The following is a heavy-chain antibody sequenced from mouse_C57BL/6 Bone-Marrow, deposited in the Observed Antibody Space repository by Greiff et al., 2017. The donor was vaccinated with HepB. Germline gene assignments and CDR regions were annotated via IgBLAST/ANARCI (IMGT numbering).Heavy chain of an antibody. CDR3: ANYYGSGYWFAY. Sequence: VQLQQSGAELARPGASVKMSCKASGYTFTSYTMHWVKQRPGQGLEWIGYINPSSGYTKYNQKFKDKATLTADKSSSTAYMQLSSLTSEDSSVYYCANYYGSGYWFAYWGQGTLVTVSA. J-gene: IGHJ3*01. CDR1: GYTFTSYT. D-gene: IGHD1-1*01. CDR2: INPSSGYT. V-gene: IGHV1-4*01.